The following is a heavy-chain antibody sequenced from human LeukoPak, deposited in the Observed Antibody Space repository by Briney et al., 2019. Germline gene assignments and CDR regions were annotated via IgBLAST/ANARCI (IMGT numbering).Heavy chain of an antibody. CDR1: AYSFTPYA. V-gene: IGHV1-3*03. CDR2: INAGNGHT. Sequence: ASVKVSCKTSAYSFTPYAMHWVRQAPGQRLEWMGWINAGNGHTKYSQEFQGRLTITRDTSANIVYMDLSSLRSGDMAVYYCARGRWVATNQAYYFDDWGQGTLVTVSS. J-gene: IGHJ4*02. CDR3: ARGRWVATNQAYYFDD. D-gene: IGHD5-12*01.